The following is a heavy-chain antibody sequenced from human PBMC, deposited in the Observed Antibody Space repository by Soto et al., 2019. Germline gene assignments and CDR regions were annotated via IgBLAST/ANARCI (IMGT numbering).Heavy chain of an antibody. J-gene: IGHJ4*02. CDR2: ISGSGGSR. CDR1: GFTFSSYA. V-gene: IGHV3-23*01. Sequence: PGGSLRLSCAASGFTFSSYAMSWVRQAPGKGLEWVSAISGSGGSRYYADSVKGRFTISRDNSKNTLYLQMNSLRAEDTAVYYCAKDPIAVAPSPQPNYYFDYWGQGTLVTVSS. CDR3: AKDPIAVAPSPQPNYYFDY. D-gene: IGHD6-19*01.